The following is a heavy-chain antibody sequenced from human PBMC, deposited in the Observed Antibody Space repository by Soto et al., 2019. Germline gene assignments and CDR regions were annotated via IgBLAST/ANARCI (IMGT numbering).Heavy chain of an antibody. D-gene: IGHD2-8*01. Sequence: GGSLRLSCAASGFTFSNAWMSWVRQAPGKGLEWVGRIKSKTDGGTTDYAAPVKGRFTISRDDSKNTLYLQMNSLKTEDTAVYYCTTDPSIVLMVYANWFDPWGQGTLVTVSS. V-gene: IGHV3-15*01. J-gene: IGHJ5*02. CDR2: IKSKTDGGTT. CDR1: GFTFSNAW. CDR3: TTDPSIVLMVYANWFDP.